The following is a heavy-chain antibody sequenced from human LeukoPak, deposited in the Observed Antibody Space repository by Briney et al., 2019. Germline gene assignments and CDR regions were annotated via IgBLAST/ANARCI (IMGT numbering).Heavy chain of an antibody. CDR2: IYPGDSDT. J-gene: IGHJ1*01. D-gene: IGHD2-15*01. V-gene: IGHV5-51*01. CDR1: GYSFTSYW. CDR3: ARLPLSGGSFAEYFQH. Sequence: GESLKISCKGSGYSFTSYWIGCVRQMAGKGLEWMVIIYPGDSDTRYNPSFQGQVTISADKSISTAYLQWSNLKASDTAMYYCARLPLSGGSFAEYFQHWGQGTLVTVSS.